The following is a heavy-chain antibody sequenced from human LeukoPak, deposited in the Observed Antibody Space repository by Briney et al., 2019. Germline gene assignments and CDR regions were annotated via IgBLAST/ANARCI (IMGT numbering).Heavy chain of an antibody. CDR1: GFTFSTYS. Sequence: AGGSLRLSCAASGFTFSTYSMNWVRQAPGKGLEWVSSISSSSSYIYYADSVKGRFTISRDNARKSLYLQMDSLRAEDTAVYYCARVARHPGIAVAGNDYWGQGTLVTVSS. D-gene: IGHD6-19*01. V-gene: IGHV3-21*01. CDR3: ARVARHPGIAVAGNDY. CDR2: ISSSSSYI. J-gene: IGHJ4*02.